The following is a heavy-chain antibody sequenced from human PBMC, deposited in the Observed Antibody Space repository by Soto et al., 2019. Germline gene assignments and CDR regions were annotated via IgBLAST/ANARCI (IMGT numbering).Heavy chain of an antibody. Sequence: GASVKVSCKASGYTFTSYGISWVRQAPGQGLEWMGWISAYNGNTNYAQKLQGRVTMTTDTSTSTAYMELRSLRSDDTAVYYCARDQVRFLGLSGMDVWGQGTTVTVSS. D-gene: IGHD3-3*01. J-gene: IGHJ6*02. CDR2: ISAYNGNT. CDR1: GYTFTSYG. CDR3: ARDQVRFLGLSGMDV. V-gene: IGHV1-18*04.